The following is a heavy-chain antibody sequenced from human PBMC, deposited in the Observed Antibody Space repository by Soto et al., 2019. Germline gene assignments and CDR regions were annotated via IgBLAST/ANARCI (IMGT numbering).Heavy chain of an antibody. CDR3: AREYNYDSTGIGFDS. Sequence: PSETLFLTCTVSGGPISSGGYYWSWICQSPGKDLEWIGYIYYSEITYYNPSLKSRVTISLDTPNNHFSLKLRFVTAADTPLYYCAREYNYDSTGIGFDSWGQGNLVPVSS. D-gene: IGHD3-22*01. J-gene: IGHJ4*02. CDR2: IYYSEIT. V-gene: IGHV4-31*03. CDR1: GGPISSGGYY.